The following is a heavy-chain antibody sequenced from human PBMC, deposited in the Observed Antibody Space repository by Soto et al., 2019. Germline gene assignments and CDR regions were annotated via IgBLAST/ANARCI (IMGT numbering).Heavy chain of an antibody. Sequence: PGGSLRLSCAASGFTFSSYGMHWVRQAPGKGLEWVAVIWYDGSNKYYADSVKGRFTISRDNSKNTLYLQMNSLRGEDTAVYHCAKGGAARLGYVMAVWGQGTTVTVSS. D-gene: IGHD6-6*01. CDR1: GFTFSSYG. CDR3: AKGGAARLGYVMAV. V-gene: IGHV3-33*08. CDR2: IWYDGSNK. J-gene: IGHJ6*02.